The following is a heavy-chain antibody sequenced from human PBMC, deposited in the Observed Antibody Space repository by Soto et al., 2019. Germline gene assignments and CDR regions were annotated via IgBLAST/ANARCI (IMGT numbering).Heavy chain of an antibody. D-gene: IGHD4-4*01. Sequence: GSLRLSCTASGFTFSDYYMSWIRQAPGKGLEWISYISSASDYSTYADSVKGRFTISRDNAKNSLYLQLNNVRPEDTALYFCARHDYSNEHWFDTWGLGTAVTVSS. V-gene: IGHV3-11*06. CDR3: ARHDYSNEHWFDT. CDR1: GFTFSDYY. CDR2: ISSASDYS. J-gene: IGHJ5*02.